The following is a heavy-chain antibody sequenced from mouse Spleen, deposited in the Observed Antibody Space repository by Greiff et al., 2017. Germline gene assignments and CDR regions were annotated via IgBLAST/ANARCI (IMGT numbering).Heavy chain of an antibody. CDR3: ARRGYYYDGTDFDY. CDR1: GFTFSSYT. V-gene: IGHV5-9*04. D-gene: IGHD1-1*02. J-gene: IGHJ2*01. Sequence: VQLKESGGGLVKPGGSLKLSCAASGFTFSSYTMSWVRQTPAKRLEWVATISSGGGNTYYPDSVKGRFTISRDNARNTLYLQMSSLRSEDTAMYYCARRGYYYDGTDFDYWGQGTTLTVSS. CDR2: ISSGGGNT.